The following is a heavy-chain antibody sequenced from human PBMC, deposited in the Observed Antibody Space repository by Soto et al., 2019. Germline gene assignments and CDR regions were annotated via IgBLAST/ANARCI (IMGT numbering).Heavy chain of an antibody. D-gene: IGHD2-15*01. CDR1: GLTFSNYA. Sequence: EVQLLESGGGSVQPGGSLRLSCSASGLTFSNYAMSWVRQAPGKGLEWVASISGSGRSTNYADSVRGRFTISRDNSKNTLAVQMSSLRAEDTAVYYCARDGGNICSGGSCYFQAPDYWGQGTLVTVSP. CDR3: ARDGGNICSGGSCYFQAPDY. J-gene: IGHJ4*02. V-gene: IGHV3-23*01. CDR2: ISGSGRST.